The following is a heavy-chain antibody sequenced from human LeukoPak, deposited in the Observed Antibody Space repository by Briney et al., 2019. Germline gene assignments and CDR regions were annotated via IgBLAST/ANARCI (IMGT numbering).Heavy chain of an antibody. Sequence: SGGSLRLSCSASGFTFSSFGMHWVRQAPGKGLEWVTVIWYDGSKKYYAHSVKGRFSISRDNGNNTLYLQMNSLRDEDTATYYCARDRGGDGYSGSDYWGQGTLVTVSS. CDR2: IWYDGSKK. V-gene: IGHV3-33*01. J-gene: IGHJ4*02. CDR3: ARDRGGDGYSGSDY. CDR1: GFTFSSFG. D-gene: IGHD5-24*01.